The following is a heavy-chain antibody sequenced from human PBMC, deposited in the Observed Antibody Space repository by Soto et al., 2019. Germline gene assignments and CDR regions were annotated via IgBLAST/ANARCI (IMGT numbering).Heavy chain of an antibody. CDR2: ISSTATYT. Sequence: GGSLRLSCAVSGFSFSDYYMNWIRQAPGKGLEWLSYISSTATYTNYADSVRGRFTISRDSAKNSLYLHMNSLRAEDTAVYYCAKGTYGETNYYFDYWGQGTLVTVSS. V-gene: IGHV3-11*05. CDR1: GFSFSDYY. D-gene: IGHD4-17*01. CDR3: AKGTYGETNYYFDY. J-gene: IGHJ4*02.